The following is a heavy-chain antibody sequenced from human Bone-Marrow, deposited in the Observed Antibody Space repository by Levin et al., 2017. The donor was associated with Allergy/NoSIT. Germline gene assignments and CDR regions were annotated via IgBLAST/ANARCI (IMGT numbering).Heavy chain of an antibody. J-gene: IGHJ4*02. D-gene: IGHD2-8*01. Sequence: SLKISCAASGFTFDDYAMHWVRQAPGKGLEWVSGISWNSGSIGYADSVKGRFTISRDNAKNSLYLQMNSLRAEDTALYYCAKDHKMVYAIYAEGYSDGLPLALTGFDYWGQGTLVTVSS. V-gene: IGHV3-9*01. CDR2: ISWNSGSI. CDR1: GFTFDDYA. CDR3: AKDHKMVYAIYAEGYSDGLPLALTGFDY.